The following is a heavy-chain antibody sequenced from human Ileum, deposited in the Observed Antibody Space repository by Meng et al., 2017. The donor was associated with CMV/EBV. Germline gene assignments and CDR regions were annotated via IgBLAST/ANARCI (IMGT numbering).Heavy chain of an antibody. CDR3: ARGVVDYRSSFWFDP. Sequence: SGGSITSTNGWSGVRRPPGKGLEWIGEVSDSGSANYNPSLKGRVTISVDKSTNQFSLIVNSVTAADTAVYYCARGVVDYRSSFWFDPWGQGTLVTVSS. V-gene: IGHV4-4*02. CDR2: VSDSGSA. J-gene: IGHJ5*02. D-gene: IGHD4/OR15-4a*01. CDR1: GGSITSTNG.